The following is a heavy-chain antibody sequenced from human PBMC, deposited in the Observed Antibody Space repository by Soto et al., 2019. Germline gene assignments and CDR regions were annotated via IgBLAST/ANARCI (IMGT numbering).Heavy chain of an antibody. V-gene: IGHV3-30*18. D-gene: IGHD3-22*01. Sequence: PGGSLRLCCEVSGFTFSDFGLDWVRQAPGKGLEWVAIISHDGSKRFYADSVKGRFTISRDNSKNTLYLQMSSLRPEDTALYYCAKTATYVDGYDNTGYSSEDYWGHGTLVTVSS. CDR1: GFTFSDFG. J-gene: IGHJ4*01. CDR2: ISHDGSKR. CDR3: AKTATYVDGYDNTGYSSEDY.